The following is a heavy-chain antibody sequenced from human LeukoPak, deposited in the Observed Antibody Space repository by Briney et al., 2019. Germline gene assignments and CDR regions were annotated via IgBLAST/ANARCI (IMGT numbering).Heavy chain of an antibody. Sequence: PGGSLRLSCAASGFTFSSYGMHWVRQAPGKGLEWVAVIWYDGSNKYYADSVKGRFTISRDNSKNTLYLQMNSLRAEDTAVYYCARDRNPYYDILTGPSGGPWGQGTLVTVSS. CDR3: ARDRNPYYDILTGPSGGP. CDR1: GFTFSSYG. D-gene: IGHD3-9*01. V-gene: IGHV3-33*01. CDR2: IWYDGSNK. J-gene: IGHJ5*02.